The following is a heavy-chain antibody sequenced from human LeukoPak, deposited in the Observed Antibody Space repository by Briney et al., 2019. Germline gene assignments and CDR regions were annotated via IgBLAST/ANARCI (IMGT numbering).Heavy chain of an antibody. CDR2: MNPNSGNT. Sequence: GASVKVSCKASGYTFTSYDINWVRQATGQGLEWMGWMNPNSGNTGYAQKFQGRVTMTRNTSISTAYMELSSLRSEDTAVYYCARAGQACSSTSCYLMYAFDIWSQGTMVTVSS. D-gene: IGHD2-2*01. J-gene: IGHJ3*02. V-gene: IGHV1-8*01. CDR3: ARAGQACSSTSCYLMYAFDI. CDR1: GYTFTSYD.